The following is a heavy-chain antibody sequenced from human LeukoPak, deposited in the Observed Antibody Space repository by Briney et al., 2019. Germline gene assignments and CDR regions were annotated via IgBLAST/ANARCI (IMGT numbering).Heavy chain of an antibody. CDR3: ARAPGHYFDY. Sequence: PSETLSLTCTVSGDSISSGDYYWSWIRQPPGKSLEWIGYIYYSGSTYYNPSLKSRVTISVDTSKNQFSLKLSSVTAADAAVYYCARAPGHYFDYWGQGTLVTVSS. J-gene: IGHJ4*02. CDR2: IYYSGST. V-gene: IGHV4-30-4*01. CDR1: GDSISSGDYY. D-gene: IGHD2-2*01.